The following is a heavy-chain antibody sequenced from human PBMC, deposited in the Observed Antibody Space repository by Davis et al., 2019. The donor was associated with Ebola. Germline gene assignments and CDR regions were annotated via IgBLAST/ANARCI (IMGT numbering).Heavy chain of an antibody. Sequence: PGGSLRLSCAASGFSFSSYDIHWVRQAPGKGLEWLSVISHDGSNKFYTDSVRGRFTISRDSSKNTLYLQMDSLRTEDTAVYYCAKGRFYGDYPKGYYGLDVWGKGTTVAVSS. CDR1: GFSFSSYD. CDR2: ISHDGSNK. J-gene: IGHJ6*04. CDR3: AKGRFYGDYPKGYYGLDV. D-gene: IGHD4-17*01. V-gene: IGHV3-30*18.